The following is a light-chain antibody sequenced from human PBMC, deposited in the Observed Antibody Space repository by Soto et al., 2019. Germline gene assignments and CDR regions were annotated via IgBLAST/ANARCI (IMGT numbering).Light chain of an antibody. Sequence: EILLTQSPSTLSLSPGEGVTLSCRASQSVTVNSRAWYQQKPGQAPRLLIYAASTRAAAVPDRFTGSGSGTDFALTISRLEPEDFGVYYCQQYGDSPLTSGPGTKVDIK. J-gene: IGKJ3*01. V-gene: IGKV3-20*01. CDR1: QSVTVNS. CDR2: AAS. CDR3: QQYGDSPLT.